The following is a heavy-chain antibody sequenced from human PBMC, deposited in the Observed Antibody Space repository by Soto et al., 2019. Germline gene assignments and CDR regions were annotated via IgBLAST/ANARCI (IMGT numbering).Heavy chain of an antibody. CDR2: SGGRGGST. CDR3: AKQGDYDFWRPSNNWLDP. D-gene: IGHD3-3*01. Sequence: EVQLLESGGGLVQPGGSLRLSCAASGFMFSAYAVSWVRQAPGKGLEWVSSSGGRGGSTYYADSVKGRFTMSRDNSKNTLYLQMNSPRADDTAVYYCAKQGDYDFWRPSNNWLDPWGQGTLVTVSS. CDR1: GFMFSAYA. J-gene: IGHJ5*02. V-gene: IGHV3-23*01.